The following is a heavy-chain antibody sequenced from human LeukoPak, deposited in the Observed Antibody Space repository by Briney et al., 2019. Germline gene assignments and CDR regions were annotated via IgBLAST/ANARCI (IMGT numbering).Heavy chain of an antibody. J-gene: IGHJ6*02. V-gene: IGHV3-21*01. D-gene: IGHD2-15*01. CDR2: ISSSSSYI. CDR3: ARYCSGGSCYSHYYYYYGMDV. Sequence: GGSLRLSCAASGFTFSSYSMNWVRQAPGKGLEWVSSISSSSSYIYYADSVKGRFTISRDNAKNSLYLQMNSLRAEDTAVYYCARYCSGGSCYSHYYYYYGMDVWGQGTTVTVSS. CDR1: GFTFSSYS.